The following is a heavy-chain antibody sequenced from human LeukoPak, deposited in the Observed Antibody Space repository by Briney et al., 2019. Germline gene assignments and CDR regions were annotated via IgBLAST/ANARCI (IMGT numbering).Heavy chain of an antibody. CDR2: IYTSGST. CDR1: GGFISGYY. Sequence: SETLSLTCTVSGGFISGYYWSWIRQPPGKGLEWIGYIYTSGSTNYNPSLKSRVNISVDTSKNQFSLNLTSVTAADTAVYYCARCSSSRYANFDYWGQGTLVTVSS. D-gene: IGHD6-13*01. J-gene: IGHJ4*02. CDR3: ARCSSSRYANFDY. V-gene: IGHV4-4*09.